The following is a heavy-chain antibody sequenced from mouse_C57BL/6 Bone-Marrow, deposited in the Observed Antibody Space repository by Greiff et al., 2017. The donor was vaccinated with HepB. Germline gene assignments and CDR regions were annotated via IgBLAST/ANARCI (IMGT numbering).Heavy chain of an antibody. V-gene: IGHV1-58*01. D-gene: IGHD2-3*01. Sequence: EVQLQQSGAELVRPGSSVKMSCKTSGYTFTSYGINWVKQRPGQGLEWIGYIYIGNGYTEYNEKFKGKATLTSDTSSSTAYMQLNSLTSEDSAISFCARWRWTHEGYHLLWYLGVGRTGTADSLST. CDR2: IYIGNGYT. CDR1: GYTFTSYG. CDR3: ARWRWTHEGYHLLWYLGV. J-gene: IGHJ1*03.